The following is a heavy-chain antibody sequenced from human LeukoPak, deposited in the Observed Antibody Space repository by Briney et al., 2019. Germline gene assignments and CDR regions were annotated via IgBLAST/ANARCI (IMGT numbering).Heavy chain of an antibody. CDR2: IYYSGST. CDR3: ARALLVPGSYYNWFDP. Sequence: SETLSLTCTVSGGSISSGGYYWSWIRQHPGKGLEWIGYIYYSGSTYYNPSLKSRVTISVDTSKNQFSLKLSSVTAADTAVYYCARALLVPGSYYNWFDPWGQGTLVTVSS. D-gene: IGHD3-10*01. J-gene: IGHJ5*02. V-gene: IGHV4-31*03. CDR1: GGSISSGGYY.